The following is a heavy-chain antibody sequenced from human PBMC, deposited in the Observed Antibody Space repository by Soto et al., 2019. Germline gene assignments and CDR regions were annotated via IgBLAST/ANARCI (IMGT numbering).Heavy chain of an antibody. D-gene: IGHD3-22*01. J-gene: IGHJ3*02. CDR1: GGSISSGDYY. V-gene: IGHV4-30-4*01. CDR3: ARDDYDSSGYLTNDAFDI. Sequence: SETLSLTCTVSGGSISSGDYYWSWIRQPPGKGLEWIGYIYYSGSTYYNPSLKSRVTISVDTSKNQFSLKLSSVTAADTAVYYCARDDYDSSGYLTNDAFDIWGQGTMVTVS. CDR2: IYYSGST.